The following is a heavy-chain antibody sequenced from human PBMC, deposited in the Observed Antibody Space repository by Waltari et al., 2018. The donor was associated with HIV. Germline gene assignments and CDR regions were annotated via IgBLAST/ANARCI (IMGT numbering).Heavy chain of an antibody. CDR3: AKGVPYYFDY. D-gene: IGHD2-2*01. Sequence: EVQVLESGGGLVQPGGSLRLSGSASGFTFSPYAMTWVRQAPGKGLEWVSTISGSGDHTYYADSVKGRFTISRDNSKNTLYLQMNSLRAEDTAVYFCAKGVPYYFDYWGQGTLVTVSS. CDR2: ISGSGDHT. CDR1: GFTFSPYA. J-gene: IGHJ4*02. V-gene: IGHV3-23*01.